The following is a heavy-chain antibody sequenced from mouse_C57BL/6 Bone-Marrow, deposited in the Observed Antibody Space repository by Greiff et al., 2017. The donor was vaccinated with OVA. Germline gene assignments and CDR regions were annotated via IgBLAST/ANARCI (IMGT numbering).Heavy chain of an antibody. Sequence: QVQLQQPGAELVKPGASVKLSCKASGYTFTSYWMHWVKQRPGRGLEWIGRIDPDSGGTKYNEKFKGKATLTVDKPSSTAYVQLSSLTSEDAAVDDCSRRSLSGEYYIDYWGQGTTVTVSS. D-gene: IGHD6-2*01. V-gene: IGHV1-72*01. CDR3: SRRSLSGEYYIDY. CDR2: IDPDSGGT. J-gene: IGHJ2*01. CDR1: GYTFTSYW.